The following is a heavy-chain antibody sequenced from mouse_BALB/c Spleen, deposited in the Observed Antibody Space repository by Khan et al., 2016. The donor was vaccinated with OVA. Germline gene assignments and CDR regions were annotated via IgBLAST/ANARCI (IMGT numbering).Heavy chain of an antibody. CDR2: TWAGGST. CDR3: ARLEDK. J-gene: IGHJ2*03. CDR1: GFSLTSYG. V-gene: IGHV2-9*02. Sequence: VKLEVSGPGLVAPSQSLSITCTVSGFSLTSYGVHWVRQPPGKGPEWLGVTWAGGSTNYNSALMSRLSISKDNSKSQVFLKMNSLKTDDTAMYYCARLEDKWDEGNSLTVSS.